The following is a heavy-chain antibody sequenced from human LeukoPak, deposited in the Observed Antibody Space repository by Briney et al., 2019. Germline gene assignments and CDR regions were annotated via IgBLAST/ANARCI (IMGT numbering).Heavy chain of an antibody. V-gene: IGHV3-9*01. CDR2: ISWNSGSI. CDR3: AKDGDYVWGSYRFDY. Sequence: GGSLRLSCAASGFTFDDYAMHWVRQAPGKGLEWVSGISWNSGSIGYADSVKGRFTISRDNAKNSLYLQMNSLRAEDTALYYCAKDGDYVWGSYRFDYWGQGTLVTVSS. CDR1: GFTFDDYA. D-gene: IGHD3-16*02. J-gene: IGHJ4*02.